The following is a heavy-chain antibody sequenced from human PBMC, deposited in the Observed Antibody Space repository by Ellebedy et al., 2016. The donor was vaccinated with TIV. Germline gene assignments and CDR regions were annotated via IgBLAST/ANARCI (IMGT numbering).Heavy chain of an antibody. J-gene: IGHJ4*02. Sequence: MPSETRSLTCTVSGGSISRGSYYCNWIRQYPGKGLEWIGYTYYSGCTYYNPSRKSRVNVSVDTSKNQFSLKLTSVTAADTAFYYCARGKFAAAGIDYWGQGTLVTVSS. D-gene: IGHD6-13*01. CDR3: ARGKFAAAGIDY. CDR1: GGSISRGSYY. V-gene: IGHV4-31*03. CDR2: TYYSGCT.